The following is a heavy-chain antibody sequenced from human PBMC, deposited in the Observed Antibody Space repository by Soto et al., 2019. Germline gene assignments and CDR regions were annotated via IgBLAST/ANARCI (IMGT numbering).Heavy chain of an antibody. V-gene: IGHV4-59*01. D-gene: IGHD5-18*01. J-gene: IGHJ5*02. CDR2: IYHSGTT. Sequence: SEILSLTCPVSGVSISNYYWSWIRQSPGKGLEWIANIYHSGTTNYNLSLKGRVSISIDSSKNQVSLRLKSVTAADTAVYYCARGGYRTLAWFDPWGQGTLVTVSS. CDR1: GVSISNYY. CDR3: ARGGYRTLAWFDP.